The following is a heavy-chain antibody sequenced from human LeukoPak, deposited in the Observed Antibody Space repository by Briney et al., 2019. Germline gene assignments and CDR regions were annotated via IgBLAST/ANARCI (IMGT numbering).Heavy chain of an antibody. J-gene: IGHJ4*02. Sequence: ASVKVSCKASGYTFTSYGINWVRHATGQGFELMGWMNPNSGNTGYSQNFQGRVTMTRNTSISTAYLELNSLRSEDTAVYDCAAKGIAAAAIDYLGQGTLVTVSS. CDR2: MNPNSGNT. V-gene: IGHV1-8*01. CDR3: AAKGIAAAAIDY. D-gene: IGHD6-13*01. CDR1: GYTFTSYG.